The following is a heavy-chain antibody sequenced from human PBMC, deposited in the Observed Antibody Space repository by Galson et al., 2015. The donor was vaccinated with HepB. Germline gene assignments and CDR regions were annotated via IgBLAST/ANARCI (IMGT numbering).Heavy chain of an antibody. V-gene: IGHV3-23*01. CDR3: GKRLRLWEAFDY. J-gene: IGHJ4*02. Sequence: ASGFPFSSYAMSWVRQATGKGLEWGSAISGSGDSTYHEDSVKHRFTISKDNSKNTLYLQMNSLRAEDTAVYHCGKRLRLWEAFDYWGQGTLVTVSS. CDR1: GFPFSSYA. D-gene: IGHD3-16*01. CDR2: ISGSGDST.